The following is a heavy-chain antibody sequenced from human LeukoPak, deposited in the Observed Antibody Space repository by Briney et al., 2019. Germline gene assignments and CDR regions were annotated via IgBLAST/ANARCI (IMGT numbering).Heavy chain of an antibody. CDR1: GVSISSYY. Sequence: PSETLSLTCTVSGVSISSYYWSWLRQPPAKGLEWIGYIYYSGSSNYSPSLKSRVTISVDTSKNQFSLKLSSVTAADTAVYYCARDRDSSGYYYFDYWGQGTLVTVSS. CDR2: IYYSGSS. V-gene: IGHV4-59*01. D-gene: IGHD3-22*01. J-gene: IGHJ4*02. CDR3: ARDRDSSGYYYFDY.